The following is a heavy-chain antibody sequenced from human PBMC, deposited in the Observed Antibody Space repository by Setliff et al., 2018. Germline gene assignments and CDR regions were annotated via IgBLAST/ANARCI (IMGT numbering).Heavy chain of an antibody. CDR1: GFSISSGYY. CDR3: ARVPALGGMVGTHGIDY. CDR2: MYHGGTT. Sequence: PSETLSLTCAVSGFSISSGYYWGWIRQPPGKGLEWIGCMYHGGTTHYNPSLKSRVTISVDTSKNRFSLKLSSVTAADTAVYYCARVPALGGMVGTHGIDYWGQATLVTVSS. J-gene: IGHJ4*02. D-gene: IGHD1-26*01. V-gene: IGHV4-38-2*01.